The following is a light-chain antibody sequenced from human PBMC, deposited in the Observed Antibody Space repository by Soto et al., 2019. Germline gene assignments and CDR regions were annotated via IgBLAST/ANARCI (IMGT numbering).Light chain of an antibody. J-gene: IGLJ2*01. CDR3: SSYAGSNKGV. CDR2: EVS. V-gene: IGLV2-8*01. CDR1: SSDVGGYNF. Sequence: QPVLTQPPSASGSPGQSVTISCTGTSSDVGGYNFVSWYQQHPGKAPKLMIYEVSKRPSGVSDRFSGSKSGNTASLTVSGLQAEDEADYYCSSYAGSNKGVFGGGTKLTVL.